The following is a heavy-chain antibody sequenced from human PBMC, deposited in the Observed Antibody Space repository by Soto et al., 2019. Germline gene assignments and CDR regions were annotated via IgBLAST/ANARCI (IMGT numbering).Heavy chain of an antibody. CDR2: ISTSGSTI. V-gene: IGHV3-11*01. Sequence: GGSLILSCAASGFTFSDYYMSWIRQAPGKGLEWVSYISTSGSTIYYADSVKGRFTISRDNAKNSLYLQMNSLRAEDTAEYYCARGGAGLRSGRMGAFDIWGQGTMVTVSS. CDR1: GFTFSDYY. D-gene: IGHD5-12*01. CDR3: ARGGAGLRSGRMGAFDI. J-gene: IGHJ3*02.